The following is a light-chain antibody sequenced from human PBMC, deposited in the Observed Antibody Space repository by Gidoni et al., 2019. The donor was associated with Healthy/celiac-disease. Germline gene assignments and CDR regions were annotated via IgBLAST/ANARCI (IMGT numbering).Light chain of an antibody. Sequence: DIQMTQSPSSLSAAVGDRVTITCRASQSISSYLNWYQQKPGKAPKLLIYAASSLQSGVPSRFICSGSGTDFTLTISSLQPEYFATYYCQQSYSTPRTFGQWTKVEIK. J-gene: IGKJ1*01. V-gene: IGKV1-39*01. CDR2: AAS. CDR3: QQSYSTPRT. CDR1: QSISSY.